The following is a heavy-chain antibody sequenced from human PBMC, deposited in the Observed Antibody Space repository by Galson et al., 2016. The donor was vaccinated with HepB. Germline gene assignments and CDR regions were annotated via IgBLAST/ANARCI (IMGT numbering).Heavy chain of an antibody. Sequence: SLRLSCAASGFSLTNYAMTWVRQAPGKGLEWVSGISSYGRDTYYTDSVKGRFIISRDTSTNTVYLQMNSLRADDTAVYYCGRTTYTSGDHWGQGTLVTVS. CDR2: ISSYGRDT. J-gene: IGHJ4*02. CDR1: GFSLTNYA. V-gene: IGHV3-23*01. D-gene: IGHD1-1*01. CDR3: GRTTYTSGDH.